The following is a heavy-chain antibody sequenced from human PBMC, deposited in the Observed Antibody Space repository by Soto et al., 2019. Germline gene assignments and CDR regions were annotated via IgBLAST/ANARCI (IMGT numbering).Heavy chain of an antibody. J-gene: IGHJ5*02. V-gene: IGHV4-31*03. CDR1: GGSISSGGYY. Sequence: SETLSLTCTVSGGSISSGGYYWSWIRQHPGKGLEWIGYIYYSGSTYYNPSLKSRITISVDTSKNQFSLKLSSVTAADTAVYYCARVLRGSSSGGNWFDPWGQGTLVTVSS. CDR2: IYYSGST. CDR3: ARVLRGSSSGGNWFDP. D-gene: IGHD6-6*01.